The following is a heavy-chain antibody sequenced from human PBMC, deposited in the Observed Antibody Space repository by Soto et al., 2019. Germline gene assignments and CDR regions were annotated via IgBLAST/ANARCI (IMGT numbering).Heavy chain of an antibody. CDR3: ARQPAGITGTTVLYNWFDP. V-gene: IGHV5-51*01. J-gene: IGHJ5*02. Sequence: PGESLKISCKGSGYSFTSYWIGWVRQMPGKGLDWMGIIYPGDSDTRYSPSFQGQVTISADKSISTAYLQWSSLKASDTAMYYCARQPAGITGTTVLYNWFDPWGQGTLVTVSS. CDR2: IYPGDSDT. CDR1: GYSFTSYW. D-gene: IGHD1-7*01.